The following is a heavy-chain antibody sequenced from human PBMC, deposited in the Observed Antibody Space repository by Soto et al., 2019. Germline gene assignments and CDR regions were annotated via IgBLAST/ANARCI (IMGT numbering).Heavy chain of an antibody. V-gene: IGHV3-64D*06. CDR3: ATQRITTSDH. D-gene: IGHD3-3*01. J-gene: IGHJ4*02. CDR1: GFTFSSFA. CDR2: ISDTGGYT. Sequence: PGGSLRLSCSASGFTFSSFAMHWVRQAPGKGLEYISSISDTGGYTPYADSVKGRFTISRDNSKNTLYLQMSSLRPDDTAVYYCATQRITTSDHWGQGTLVPVS.